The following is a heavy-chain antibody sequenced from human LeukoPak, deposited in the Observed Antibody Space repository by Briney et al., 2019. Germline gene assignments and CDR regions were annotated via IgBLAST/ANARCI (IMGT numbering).Heavy chain of an antibody. D-gene: IGHD2-15*01. CDR2: ISYDGSNK. Sequence: GRSLRLSCAASGFTFSSYGMHWVRQAPGKGLEWVAVISYDGSNKYYADSVKGRFTISRDNSKNTLYLQMNSLRAEDTAVYYCAKEGRTKEMGYCSGGSCCDLDYWGQGTLVTVSS. CDR1: GFTFSSYG. J-gene: IGHJ4*02. V-gene: IGHV3-30*18. CDR3: AKEGRTKEMGYCSGGSCCDLDY.